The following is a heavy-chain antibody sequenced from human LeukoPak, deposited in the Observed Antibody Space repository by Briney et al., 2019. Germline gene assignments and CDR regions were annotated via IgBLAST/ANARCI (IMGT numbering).Heavy chain of an antibody. CDR3: ARDRGYCSSTSCYNFDY. J-gene: IGHJ4*02. Sequence: GGSLRLSCAASGFTFSSYSMNWVRQAPGKGLEWVSSISSSSSYIYYADSVKGRFTISRDNAKNSLYLQMNSLRAEDTAVYYCARDRGYCSSTSCYNFDYWGQGTLVTVSS. CDR1: GFTFSSYS. D-gene: IGHD2-2*02. V-gene: IGHV3-21*01. CDR2: ISSSSSYI.